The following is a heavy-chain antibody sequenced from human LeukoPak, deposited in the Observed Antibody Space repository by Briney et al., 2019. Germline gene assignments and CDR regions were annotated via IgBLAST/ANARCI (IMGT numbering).Heavy chain of an antibody. Sequence: GRSLRLSCAASGFTFSTYAMHWVRQAPGKGLEWVAAVSYDGRSNKFYADSVKGRFTISRDNSKNTLYLQMSSLRPEDTADYYCARVPVVAATSDLYYFDYWGQGTLVTVSS. V-gene: IGHV3-30*04. D-gene: IGHD2-15*01. CDR1: GFTFSTYA. J-gene: IGHJ4*02. CDR3: ARVPVVAATSDLYYFDY. CDR2: VSYDGRSNK.